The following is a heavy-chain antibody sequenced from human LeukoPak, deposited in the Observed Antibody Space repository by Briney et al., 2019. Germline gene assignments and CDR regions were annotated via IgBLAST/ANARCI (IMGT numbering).Heavy chain of an antibody. J-gene: IGHJ3*01. V-gene: IGHV1-69*02. CDR2: IIPILGIA. Sequence: KISCKGSGYSFTSYWIGWVRQAPGQGLEWMGRIIPILGIANYAQKFQGRVTITADKSTSTAYMELSSLRSEDTAVYYCASPYLWGQGTMVTVSS. CDR3: ASPYL. CDR1: GYSFTSYW.